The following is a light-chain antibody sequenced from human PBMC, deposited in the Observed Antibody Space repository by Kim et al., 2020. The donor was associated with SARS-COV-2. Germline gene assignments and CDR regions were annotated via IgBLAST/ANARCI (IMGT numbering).Light chain of an antibody. Sequence: ASVGDRVTITCRASQSISSWLAWYQQKPGKAPNLLIYKASSLESGVPSRFSGSGSGTDFTLTISSLQPDDFATYYCQQYNSYSWTFGQGTKVDIK. J-gene: IGKJ1*01. CDR3: QQYNSYSWT. CDR2: KAS. V-gene: IGKV1-5*03. CDR1: QSISSW.